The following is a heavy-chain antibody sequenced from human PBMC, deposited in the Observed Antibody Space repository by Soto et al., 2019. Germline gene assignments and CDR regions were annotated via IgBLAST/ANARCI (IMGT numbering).Heavy chain of an antibody. D-gene: IGHD4-17*01. CDR3: ARDATTRVDY. J-gene: IGHJ4*02. V-gene: IGHV3-7*01. Sequence: EVQLVESGGGLVQPGGSPRLSCVASGFTFSNYWMSWVRQAPGKGLEWVANIKQDESEKYYVDSVKGRFTISRDNAKNSLYLQMNSLRAEDTAVYYCARDATTRVDYWGQGTLVTVSS. CDR1: GFTFSNYW. CDR2: IKQDESEK.